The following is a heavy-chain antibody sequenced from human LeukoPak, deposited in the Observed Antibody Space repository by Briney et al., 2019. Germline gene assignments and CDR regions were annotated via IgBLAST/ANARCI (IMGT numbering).Heavy chain of an antibody. V-gene: IGHV3-23*01. CDR3: ARAYHDSGCLIDY. D-gene: IGHD6-19*01. Sequence: GGSLRLSCAASGITFSSHAMTWVRQAPGKGLEWVAAIRGNGATTDYADSVKGRFTISRDNSRSTLYRQMNSLRAEDTAVYYCARAYHDSGCLIDYWGQGTLVTVSS. CDR1: GITFSSHA. J-gene: IGHJ4*02. CDR2: IRGNGATT.